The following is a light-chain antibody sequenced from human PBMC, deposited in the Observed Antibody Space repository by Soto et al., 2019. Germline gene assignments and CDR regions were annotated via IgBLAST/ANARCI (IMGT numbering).Light chain of an antibody. V-gene: IGLV2-14*01. CDR3: TSYTTSTTVV. CDR1: SSDIGAYKY. CDR2: EVS. J-gene: IGLJ2*01. Sequence: QSALTQPASVSGSPGQSITISCTGTSSDIGAYKYVSWYQQHPGKAPKLMIFEVSNRPSGVSDRFSGSKSDNTASLTISGLQTEDDADYYCTSYTTSTTVVFGGGTKVTVL.